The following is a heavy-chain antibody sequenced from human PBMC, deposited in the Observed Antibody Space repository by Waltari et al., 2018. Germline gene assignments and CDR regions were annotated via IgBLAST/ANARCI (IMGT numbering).Heavy chain of an antibody. J-gene: IGHJ5*01. Sequence: EVQLLESGGGLVQPGESLRLSCAASGFAFSTYAMAWVRQAPGKGLEWVSTLHSTMIRPYYADAVEGRFTISRDNSKNTLYLEMNSLRAEDTAIYYCAKGGTYSDSWGQGTLVTVSS. CDR2: LHSTMIRP. CDR1: GFAFSTYA. CDR3: AKGGTYSDS. V-gene: IGHV3-23*05. D-gene: IGHD1-26*01.